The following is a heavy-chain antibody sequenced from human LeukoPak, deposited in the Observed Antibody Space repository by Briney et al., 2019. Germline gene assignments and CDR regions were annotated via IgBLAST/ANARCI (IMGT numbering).Heavy chain of an antibody. J-gene: IGHJ3*02. CDR2: RKQDGSET. CDR1: GWIVTTRW. Sequence: YLRRASAAAGWIVTTRWMTWVRQPLVEGRDWAANRKQDGSETSYVDSVQGRFTIFRDNTKISLYMQMITLRAEDTAMYYCASSVFSFSGSQWDPFDIWGQVTMVTVSS. V-gene: IGHV3-7*05. CDR3: ASSVFSFSGSQWDPFDI. D-gene: IGHD6-19*01.